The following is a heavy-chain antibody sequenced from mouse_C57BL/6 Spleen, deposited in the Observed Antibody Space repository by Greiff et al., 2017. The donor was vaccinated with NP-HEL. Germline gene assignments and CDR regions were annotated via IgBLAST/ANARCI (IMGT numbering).Heavy chain of an antibody. CDR3: ARSVPIYYAGYWYFDV. J-gene: IGHJ1*03. CDR2: IDPSDSET. CDR1: GYTFTSYW. Sequence: QVQLQQPGAELVRPGSSVKLSCKASGYTFTSYWMHWVKQRPIQGLEWIGNIDPSDSETHYNQKFKDKATLTVDKSSSTAYMQLSSLTSEDSAVYSCARSVPIYYAGYWYFDVWGTGTTVTVSS. D-gene: IGHD1-1*01. V-gene: IGHV1-52*01.